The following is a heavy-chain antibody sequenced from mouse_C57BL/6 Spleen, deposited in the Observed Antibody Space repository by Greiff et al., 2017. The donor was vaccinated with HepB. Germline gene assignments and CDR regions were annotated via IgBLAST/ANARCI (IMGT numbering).Heavy chain of an antibody. CDR1: GYTFTSYW. V-gene: IGHV1-52*01. J-gene: IGHJ1*03. D-gene: IGHD4-1*01. CDR3: ARRTGTGYWYFDV. CDR2: IDPSDSET. Sequence: QVQLQQPGAELVRPGSSVKLSCKASGYTFTSYWMHWVKQRPIQGLEWIGNIDPSDSETHYNQKFKDKATLTVDKSSSTAYMQLSSLTSEDSAVYYCARRTGTGYWYFDVWGTGTTVTVSS.